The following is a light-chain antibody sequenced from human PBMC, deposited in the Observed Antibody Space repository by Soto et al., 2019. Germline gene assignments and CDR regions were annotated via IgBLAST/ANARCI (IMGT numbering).Light chain of an antibody. CDR3: QQYNNWPWT. CDR2: GAS. V-gene: IGKV3-15*01. J-gene: IGKJ1*01. Sequence: EIVMTQSPATLSVSPGERATLSCRASQSVRSNLAWYQQKPGQAPRLLIYGASTRATGIPARFSGSGSGTEFTLIISSLQSEDFAVYYCQQYNNWPWTFGQGTKVEIK. CDR1: QSVRSN.